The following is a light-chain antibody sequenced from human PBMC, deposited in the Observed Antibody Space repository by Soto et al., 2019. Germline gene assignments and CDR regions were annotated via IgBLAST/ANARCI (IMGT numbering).Light chain of an antibody. Sequence: EIVLTQSPGPLSLSPGERATLSCRASQSVTSNYLGWYQQKPGQPPRLLIYGTSKRATGIPDRFSGGGSGTDFTLTISRLEPEAFAVYYCQQYGSSPPITFGQGTRLEVK. J-gene: IGKJ5*01. CDR2: GTS. CDR3: QQYGSSPPIT. V-gene: IGKV3-20*01. CDR1: QSVTSNY.